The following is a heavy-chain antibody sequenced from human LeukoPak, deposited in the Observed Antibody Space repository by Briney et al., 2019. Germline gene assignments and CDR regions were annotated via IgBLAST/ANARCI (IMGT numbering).Heavy chain of an antibody. Sequence: GGSPRLSCAASGFTFSDYYMSWIRQAPGKGLEWVSYISSSGSTIYYADSVKGRFTISRDNAKNSLYLQMNSLRAEDTAVYYCARDPPQLITIFGVVTPPPDYWGQGTLVTVSS. CDR2: ISSSGSTI. D-gene: IGHD3-3*01. CDR3: ARDPPQLITIFGVVTPPPDY. J-gene: IGHJ4*02. V-gene: IGHV3-11*01. CDR1: GFTFSDYY.